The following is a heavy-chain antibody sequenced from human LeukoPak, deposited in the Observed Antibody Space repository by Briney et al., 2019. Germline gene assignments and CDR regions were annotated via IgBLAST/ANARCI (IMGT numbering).Heavy chain of an antibody. Sequence: SETLSLTCTVSGGSISSYYWSWIRQPPGKGLEWIGYIYYSGSTNYNPSLKSRVTISVDTSKNQFSLKLSSVTAADTAVYYCARVRDYYYYMDVWGKGTTVTVSS. J-gene: IGHJ6*03. CDR3: ARVRDYYYYMDV. CDR1: GGSISSYY. V-gene: IGHV4-59*01. CDR2: IYYSGST.